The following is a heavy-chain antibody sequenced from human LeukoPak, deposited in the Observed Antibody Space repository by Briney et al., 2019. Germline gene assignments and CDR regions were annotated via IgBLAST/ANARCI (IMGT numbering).Heavy chain of an antibody. J-gene: IGHJ4*02. Sequence: PGGSLRLSCAASGFTFKSYAMNWVRQAPGKGLECVPDISGSGGGTYHADSVKGRFTISRDNSKNTLYLQMNSLRAEDTAVYYCAKAPGYTVVTSFDYCGQGTLVTVSS. CDR2: ISGSGGGT. CDR3: AKAPGYTVVTSFDY. D-gene: IGHD4-23*01. CDR1: GFTFKSYA. V-gene: IGHV3-23*01.